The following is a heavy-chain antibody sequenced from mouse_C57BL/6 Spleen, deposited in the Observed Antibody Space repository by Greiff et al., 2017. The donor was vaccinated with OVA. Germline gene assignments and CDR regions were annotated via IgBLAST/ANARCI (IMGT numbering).Heavy chain of an antibody. Sequence: QVQLKESGPGLVQPSQSLSITCTVSGFSLTSYGVHWVRQSPGKGLEWLGVIWSGGSTDYNAAFISRLSISKGNSKSQVFFKMNSLQADDTAIYYCARPLYDGGFAYWGQGTLVTVSA. CDR3: ARPLYDGGFAY. V-gene: IGHV2-2*01. D-gene: IGHD2-3*01. CDR2: IWSGGST. CDR1: GFSLTSYG. J-gene: IGHJ3*01.